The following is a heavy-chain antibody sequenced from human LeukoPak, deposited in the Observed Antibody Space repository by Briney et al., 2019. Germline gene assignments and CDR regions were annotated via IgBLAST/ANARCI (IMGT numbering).Heavy chain of an antibody. J-gene: IGHJ4*02. Sequence: PGGSLRLSCAASGFTVSSNYMSRVRQAPGKGLEWVSAISGSGGSTYYADSVKGRFTISRDNSKNTLYLQVNSLRAEDTAVYYCAKGSQHILTLDYWGQGTLVTVSS. CDR2: ISGSGGST. V-gene: IGHV3-23*01. D-gene: IGHD3-9*01. CDR3: AKGSQHILTLDY. CDR1: GFTVSSNY.